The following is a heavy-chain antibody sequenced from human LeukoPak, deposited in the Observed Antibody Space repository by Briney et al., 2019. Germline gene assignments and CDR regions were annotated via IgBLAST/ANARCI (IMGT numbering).Heavy chain of an antibody. CDR2: INPGNSHT. CDR3: ACGWSYFDY. Sequence: ASVNVSCKASGYTFTSYGVHWARQAPGQRLEWMGWINPGNSHTQYSQMFQGRVTITRDTSAGTAYMELSSLRSEDTAVYYCACGWSYFDYWGQGTLVTVSS. CDR1: GYTFTSYG. V-gene: IGHV1-3*01. J-gene: IGHJ4*02. D-gene: IGHD6-19*01.